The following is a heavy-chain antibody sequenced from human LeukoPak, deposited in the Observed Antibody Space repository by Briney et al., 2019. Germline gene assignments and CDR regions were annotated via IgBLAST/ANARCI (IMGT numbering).Heavy chain of an antibody. V-gene: IGHV3-30-3*01. CDR1: GFTFSYYT. J-gene: IGHJ4*02. D-gene: IGHD3-22*01. CDR3: ARVLNYYDSSGYYFSY. Sequence: GGSLSLSCAASGFTFSYYTMHGVPQAPGRGLEGVAVISYDGSNEYYADSVKGRFTISRDNSKNTLYLQMNSLRVEDTAVYYCARVLNYYDSSGYYFSYWGQGTLVTVSS. CDR2: ISYDGSNE.